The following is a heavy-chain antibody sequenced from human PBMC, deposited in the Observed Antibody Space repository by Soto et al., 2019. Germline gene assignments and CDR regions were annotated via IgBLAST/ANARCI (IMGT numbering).Heavy chain of an antibody. V-gene: IGHV3-23*01. CDR2: ISGSGFKK. D-gene: IGHD1-26*01. CDR3: AKNQGVELVPLATVNWFDP. Sequence: SGGSLRLSCAASGFIFENFGMSWVRQAPGEGLEWISSISGSGFKKYYADSVKGRSTISRDNSKSTVYLELNNLSAEDTAVYHCAKNQGVELVPLATVNWFDPWGQGSVVTVSS. CDR1: GFIFENFG. J-gene: IGHJ5*02.